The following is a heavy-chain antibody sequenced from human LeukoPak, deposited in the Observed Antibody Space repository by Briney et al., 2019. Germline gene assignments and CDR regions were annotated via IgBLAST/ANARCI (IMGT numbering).Heavy chain of an antibody. CDR3: ARAGRYYYDSSGYYPGLDY. J-gene: IGHJ4*02. V-gene: IGHV4-61*02. CDR2: IYSSGST. D-gene: IGHD3-22*01. Sequence: PSETLSLTCTVSGGSISSGSYYWSWIRQPAGKGLEWIGRIYSSGSTNYNPSLKSRVTISVDTSKNQFSLKLSSVTAADTTVYYCARAGRYYYDSSGYYPGLDYWGQGTLVTVSS. CDR1: GGSISSGSYY.